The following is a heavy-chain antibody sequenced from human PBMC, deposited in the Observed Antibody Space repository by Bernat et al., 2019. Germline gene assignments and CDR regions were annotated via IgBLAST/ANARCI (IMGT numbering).Heavy chain of an antibody. D-gene: IGHD3-10*01. CDR2: IYYSGST. Sequence: QVQLQESGPGLVKPSETLSLSCTVSGGSIRSYYWSWIRQPPGRGLEWIGFIYYSGSTNYNPSLKSRVTISVDTSKNQFSLTLSSVTAVDTAVYYCARGGTYGSLYYYYMDVWGKGTTVTVSS. CDR1: GGSIRSYY. CDR3: ARGGTYGSLYYYYMDV. J-gene: IGHJ6*03. V-gene: IGHV4-59*01.